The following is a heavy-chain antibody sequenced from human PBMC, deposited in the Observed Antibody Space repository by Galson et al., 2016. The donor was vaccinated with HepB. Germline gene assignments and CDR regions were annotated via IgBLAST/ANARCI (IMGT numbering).Heavy chain of an antibody. D-gene: IGHD6-6*01. CDR3: ARGSGYSSSPSYFDY. CDR1: GFTFGVYG. CDR2: IRSISRYT. V-gene: IGHV3-21*01. J-gene: IGHJ4*02. Sequence: SLRLSCAASGFTFGVYGMNWVRQAPGKGLEWVSSIRSISRYTFYADSVKGRFIISRDNAKDSLYLQMNGLRAEDTAVHYCARGSGYSSSPSYFDYWGPGTLVTVSS.